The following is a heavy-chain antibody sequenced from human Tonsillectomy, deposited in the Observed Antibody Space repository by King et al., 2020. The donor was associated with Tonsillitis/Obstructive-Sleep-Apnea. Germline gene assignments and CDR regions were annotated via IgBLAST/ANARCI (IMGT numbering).Heavy chain of an antibody. CDR2: IYYSGTT. Sequence: VQLQESGPGLVKPSETLSLTCTVSGGSISSYYWGWIRQPPGKGLEWIGYIYYSGTTNYNPSLKSRVTISVDTTKNQFSLKLSSVTAADTAVYFCARIGSYDAFDIWGQGTMVTVSS. V-gene: IGHV4-59*01. CDR3: ARIGSYDAFDI. D-gene: IGHD3-10*01. J-gene: IGHJ3*02. CDR1: GGSISSYY.